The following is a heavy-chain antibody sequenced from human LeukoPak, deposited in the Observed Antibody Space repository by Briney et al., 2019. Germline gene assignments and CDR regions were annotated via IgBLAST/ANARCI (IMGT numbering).Heavy chain of an antibody. CDR1: AFTFSSYE. CDR3: AKVRWFGELGY. Sequence: GGSLRLSCAASAFTFSSYEMNWVRQAPGKGLEWVSAISGSGGSTYYADSVKGRFTISRDNSKNTLYLQMNSLRAEDTAVYYCAKVRWFGELGYWGQGTLVTVSS. CDR2: ISGSGGST. V-gene: IGHV3-23*01. J-gene: IGHJ4*02. D-gene: IGHD3-10*01.